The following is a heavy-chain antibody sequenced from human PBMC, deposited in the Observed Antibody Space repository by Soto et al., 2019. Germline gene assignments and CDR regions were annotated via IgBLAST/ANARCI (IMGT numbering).Heavy chain of an antibody. CDR1: GFSSSSYY. D-gene: IGHD3-9*01. CDR2: IYYSGST. V-gene: IGHV4-59*01. Sequence: SETLSLTCTFSGFSSSSYYWSLIRQPPGKGLEWIGYIYYSGSTNYNPSLKSRVTMSVDTSKNQFSLKLSSVSAADTAVYYCARVGGTLTGYYSYGMDVWGQGTTVTVSS. J-gene: IGHJ6*02. CDR3: ARVGGTLTGYYSYGMDV.